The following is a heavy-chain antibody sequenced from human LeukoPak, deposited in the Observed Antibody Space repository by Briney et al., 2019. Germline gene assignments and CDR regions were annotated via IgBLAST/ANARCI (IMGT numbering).Heavy chain of an antibody. J-gene: IGHJ4*02. CDR2: IYYSGST. CDR1: GGSISSYC. V-gene: IGHV4-59*01. CDR3: ARSLPAMFLH. D-gene: IGHD3-10*02. Sequence: SETLSLTYTVSGGSISSYCWSCVRQPPGKGLEWIGYIYYSGSTNYNPSLKSRVTISVDTSKNQFSLKLSSVTAADTAVYYCARSLPAMFLHWARETLVTVSS.